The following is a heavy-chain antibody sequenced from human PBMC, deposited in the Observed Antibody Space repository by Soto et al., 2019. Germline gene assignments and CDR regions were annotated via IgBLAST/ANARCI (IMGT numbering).Heavy chain of an antibody. CDR2: IFWDDDT. CDR3: AHAFGGTSWPNDAFDV. V-gene: IGHV2-5*02. J-gene: IGHJ3*01. CDR1: GFSFSADGVG. D-gene: IGHD2-2*01. Sequence: IFSKESGPTLVTPTQTLTLTCIFSGFSFSADGVGVGWIRQPPGKALEWLALIFWDDDTRYSPSLKSRLTITKDTSKNQVVLTMTNMDPVDTATYYCAHAFGGTSWPNDAFDVWGQGTVVTVSS.